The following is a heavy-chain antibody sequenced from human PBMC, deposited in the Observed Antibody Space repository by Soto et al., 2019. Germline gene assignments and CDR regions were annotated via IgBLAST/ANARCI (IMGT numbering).Heavy chain of an antibody. CDR1: GGTFRSDA. Sequence: SGRVSSKASGGTFRSDAISWVRQATGQGLEWMGGIIPIFGTANYGQKFQGRVTITTDESTSTAYMELSSLRSEDTAVYYCARHSGSYLLDSYGMDVWGKGPTVTVSS. J-gene: IGHJ6*04. CDR2: IIPIFGTA. D-gene: IGHD3-10*01. V-gene: IGHV1-69*05. CDR3: ARHSGSYLLDSYGMDV.